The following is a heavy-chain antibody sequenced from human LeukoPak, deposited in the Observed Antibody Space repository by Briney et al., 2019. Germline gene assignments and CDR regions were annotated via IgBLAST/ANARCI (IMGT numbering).Heavy chain of an antibody. Sequence: GASVKVSCKASGYTFTSYGISWVRQAPGQGLEWMGWISAYNGNTNYAQKLQGRVTMTTDTSTSTAYMELRSLRSDDTAVYYCARQTDGYSGYDLFDYWGQGTLVTVSS. CDR2: ISAYNGNT. D-gene: IGHD5-12*01. CDR1: GYTFTSYG. CDR3: ARQTDGYSGYDLFDY. J-gene: IGHJ4*02. V-gene: IGHV1-18*01.